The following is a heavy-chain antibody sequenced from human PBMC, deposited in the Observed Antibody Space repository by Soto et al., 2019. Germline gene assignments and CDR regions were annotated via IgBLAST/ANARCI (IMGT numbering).Heavy chain of an antibody. CDR3: AKNMWGARGLVRAFDI. V-gene: IGHV3-23*01. CDR1: GFTFSSYA. Sequence: GGSLRLSCAASGFTFSSYAMSWVRQAPGKGLEWVSAISGSGGSTYYADSVKGRFTITRDNSKNTLYLQMNSLRSEDTAVYYCAKNMWGARGLVRAFDIWGQGTMVTVSS. J-gene: IGHJ3*02. D-gene: IGHD6-19*01. CDR2: ISGSGGST.